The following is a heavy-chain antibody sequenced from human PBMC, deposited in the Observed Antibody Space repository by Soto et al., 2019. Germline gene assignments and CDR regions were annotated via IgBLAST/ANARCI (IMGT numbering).Heavy chain of an antibody. D-gene: IGHD5-12*01. CDR2: IYTSGST. CDR1: GGSISDYY. Sequence: SETLSLTCTVSGGSISDYYWSWIRQPAGKALEWIGRIYTSGSTDYNPPLRSRVTIPIDMSKKQFSLKVTSMTAADTAVYYCARERREEIHDGYDIDYWGQGTLVTVSS. CDR3: ARERREEIHDGYDIDY. V-gene: IGHV4-4*07. J-gene: IGHJ4*02.